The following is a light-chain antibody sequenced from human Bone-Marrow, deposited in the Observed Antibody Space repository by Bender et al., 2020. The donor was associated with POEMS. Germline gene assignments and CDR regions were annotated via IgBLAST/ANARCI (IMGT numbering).Light chain of an antibody. CDR1: SSNVGSFNL. Sequence: QSALTQPASVSGSPGQSITISCTGTSSNVGSFNLVSWYQQHPGEAPKLVIYEVTKRPSGVSNRFSGSKSGNTASLTISGLQAEDEADYYCCSNAPSSTRVFGGGTKLTVL. CDR2: EVT. CDR3: CSNAPSSTRV. V-gene: IGLV2-23*02. J-gene: IGLJ3*02.